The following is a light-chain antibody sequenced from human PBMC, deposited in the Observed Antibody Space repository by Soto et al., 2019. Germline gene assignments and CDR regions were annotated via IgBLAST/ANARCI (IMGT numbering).Light chain of an antibody. J-gene: IGKJ1*01. CDR1: KSITDS. V-gene: IGKV1-5*03. CDR2: KAA. Sequence: DIQMTQSPSTLSASVGDRVTITCRASKSITDSLAWYQQKPGKAPKLLIYKAATLERGVPSRFSGSGSGTEFTLAISSLQPDDFATYYCQQYESYSWTFGQGTKVEVK. CDR3: QQYESYSWT.